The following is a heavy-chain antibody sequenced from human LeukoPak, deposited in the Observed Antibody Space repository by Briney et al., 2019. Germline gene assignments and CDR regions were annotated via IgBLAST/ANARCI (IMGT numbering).Heavy chain of an antibody. CDR1: GFIFSSSA. J-gene: IGHJ4*02. D-gene: IGHD4-17*01. Sequence: GTSVKVSCKASGFIFSSSAVQWVRKARGQRLEWIGWIVVGSGNTNSAQNFTARVTITSDMSTRTAYIEKRNLRYEDTAVYYCVADCYGDSIDWGQVTLVIVSS. CDR3: VADCYGDSID. CDR2: IVVGSGNT. V-gene: IGHV1-58*01.